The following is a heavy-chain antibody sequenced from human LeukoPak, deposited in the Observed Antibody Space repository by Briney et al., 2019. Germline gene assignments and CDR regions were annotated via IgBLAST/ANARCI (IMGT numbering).Heavy chain of an antibody. CDR3: ARDGLLWFGELFLGGFDY. CDR2: ISYDGSNK. V-gene: IGHV3-30-3*01. J-gene: IGHJ4*02. D-gene: IGHD3-10*01. CDR1: GFSFSSYA. Sequence: GRSLRLSCAASGFSFSSYAMHWVRQSPGKGPEWVAVISYDGSNKYYADSVKGRFTISRDNSKNALYLQMNSLRAEDTAVYYCARDGLLWFGELFLGGFDYWGQGTLVTVSS.